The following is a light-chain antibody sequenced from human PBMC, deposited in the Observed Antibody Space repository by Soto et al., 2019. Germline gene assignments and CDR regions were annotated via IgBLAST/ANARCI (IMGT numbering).Light chain of an antibody. V-gene: IGKV3-15*01. CDR1: QSVRTS. CDR3: QQYGSSGT. Sequence: ETVMTQSPATLSVSPGERVTLSCRASQSVRTSLAWYQQKPGQAPRLLIYGASTRATGIPARISGSGSGTEFTLTISSLQSEDFAVYYCQQYGSSGTFGQGTKVEIK. J-gene: IGKJ1*01. CDR2: GAS.